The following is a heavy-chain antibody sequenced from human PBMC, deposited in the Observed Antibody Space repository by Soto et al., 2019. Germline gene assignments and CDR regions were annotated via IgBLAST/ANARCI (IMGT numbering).Heavy chain of an antibody. Sequence: NPGESLKISCKGSGYSFTSYWIGWVCQMPGKGLEWMGIIYPGDSDTRYSPSFQGQVTISADKSISTAYLQWSSLKASDTAMYYCARLAYCGCDCYRSTYWFDPWGQGTPVTGSS. CDR3: ARLAYCGCDCYRSTYWFDP. CDR2: IYPGDSDT. D-gene: IGHD2-21*02. J-gene: IGHJ5*02. CDR1: GYSFTSYW. V-gene: IGHV5-51*01.